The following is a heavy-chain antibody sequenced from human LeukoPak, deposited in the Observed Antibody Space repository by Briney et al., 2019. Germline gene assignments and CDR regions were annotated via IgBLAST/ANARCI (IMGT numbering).Heavy chain of an antibody. Sequence: GGSLRLSCAASGFTFSRYAMSWVRQAPGKGLEWVPAISGSGGSTYYADSVKGRFTISRDNSKNTLYLQMNSLRAEDTAVYYCAKRADLEWLLYYGMDVWGQGTTVTVSS. CDR3: AKRADLEWLLYYGMDV. J-gene: IGHJ6*02. CDR2: ISGSGGST. D-gene: IGHD3-3*01. V-gene: IGHV3-23*01. CDR1: GFTFSRYA.